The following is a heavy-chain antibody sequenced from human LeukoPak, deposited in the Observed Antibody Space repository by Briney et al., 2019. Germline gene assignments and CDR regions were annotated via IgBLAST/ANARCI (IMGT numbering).Heavy chain of an antibody. D-gene: IGHD3-10*01. Sequence: GGSLRLSCAASGFTFSSYGMSWVRQAPGKGLEWDSAISGSGGSTYYADSVKGRFTSSRDNSENTLYLQMNSLRAEDTAVYYCAKDLSPLDYYGSGSYYNWGQGILVTVSS. CDR2: ISGSGGST. CDR1: GFTFSSYG. J-gene: IGHJ4*02. V-gene: IGHV3-23*01. CDR3: AKDLSPLDYYGSGSYYN.